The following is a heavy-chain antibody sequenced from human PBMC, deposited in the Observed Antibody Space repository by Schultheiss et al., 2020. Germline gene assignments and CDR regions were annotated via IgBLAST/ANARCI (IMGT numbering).Heavy chain of an antibody. Sequence: GGSLRLSCAASGFTFSSYAMHWVRQAPGKGLEWVAVISYDGSNKYYADSVKGRFTISRDNSKNTLYLQMNSLRAEDTAVYYCANLRFLEWLSVPMGQYYYYMDVWGKGTTVTVSS. CDR2: ISYDGSNK. J-gene: IGHJ6*03. CDR1: GFTFSSYA. V-gene: IGHV3-30*01. D-gene: IGHD3-3*01. CDR3: ANLRFLEWLSVPMGQYYYYMDV.